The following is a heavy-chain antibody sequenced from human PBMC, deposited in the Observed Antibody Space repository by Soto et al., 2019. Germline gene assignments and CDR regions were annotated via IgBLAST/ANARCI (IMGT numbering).Heavy chain of an antibody. CDR2: IYYSGNT. CDR3: ARIPVDTSMIYWLDP. Sequence: PSETPSLTFTVSGGSVRRGDYYWGWIPQPPGKGLEWIGYIYYSGNTNYSPSLKSRVIISVDTSKNLFSLKLTSVTAADTAVYYCARIPVDTSMIYWLDPWGQGTLVTVSS. J-gene: IGHJ5*02. V-gene: IGHV4-61*08. CDR1: GGSVRRGDYY. D-gene: IGHD5-18*01.